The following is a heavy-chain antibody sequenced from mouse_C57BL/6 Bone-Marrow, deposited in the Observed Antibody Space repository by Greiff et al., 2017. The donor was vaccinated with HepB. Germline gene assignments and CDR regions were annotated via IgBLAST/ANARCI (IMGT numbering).Heavy chain of an antibody. J-gene: IGHJ4*01. D-gene: IGHD2-2*01. CDR1: GFNIKNTY. Sequence: EVKLQESVAELVRPGASVKLSCTASGFNIKNTYMHWVKQRPEQGLEWIGRIDPANGNTKYAPKFQGKATITADTSSNTAYLQLSSLTSEDTAIYYCGGIYYGYDGYAMDYWGQGTSVTVSS. CDR3: GGIYYGYDGYAMDY. CDR2: IDPANGNT. V-gene: IGHV14-3*01.